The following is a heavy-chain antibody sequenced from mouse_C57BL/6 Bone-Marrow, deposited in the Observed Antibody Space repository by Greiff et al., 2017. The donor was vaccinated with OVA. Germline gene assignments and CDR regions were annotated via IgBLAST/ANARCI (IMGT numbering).Heavy chain of an antibody. CDR1: GYTFTSYW. J-gene: IGHJ4*01. CDR3: ARRGDDYLEAYYAMDY. V-gene: IGHV1-52*01. D-gene: IGHD2-4*01. CDR2: IDPSDSET. Sequence: VQLQQPGAELVRPGSSVKLSCKASGYTFTSYWMHWVKQRPIQGLEWIGNIDPSDSETHYNQKFKDKATLTVDKSSSTAYMQLSSLTSEDSAVYYCARRGDDYLEAYYAMDYWGQGTSVTVSS.